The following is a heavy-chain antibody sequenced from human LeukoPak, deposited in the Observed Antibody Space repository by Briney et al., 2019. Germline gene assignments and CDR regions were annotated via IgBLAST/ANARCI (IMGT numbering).Heavy chain of an antibody. D-gene: IGHD6-6*01. J-gene: IGHJ4*02. CDR1: GYTFTGYY. Sequence: ASVKVSCKASGYTFTGYYMHWVRQAPGQGLEWMGQINPNNGGTNYAQKFQGRVTMTRDTSISTAYMELSRLTSDDTAVYYCATIAPPWSWGQGTLVTVSS. CDR2: INPNNGGT. V-gene: IGHV1-2*06. CDR3: ATIAPPWS.